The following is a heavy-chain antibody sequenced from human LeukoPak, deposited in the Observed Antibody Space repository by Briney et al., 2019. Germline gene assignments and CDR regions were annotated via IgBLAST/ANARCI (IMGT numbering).Heavy chain of an antibody. Sequence: PGGSLRLSCXASGFTFRSYDMPWVRHVTGKGLEWVSAVGISGDTYYAGSVKGRFTISRENAKNSLYLQMNSLTAGDTAVYYCVRGGIQVSGIDEIDYWGQGTLVTVSS. CDR3: VRGGIQVSGIDEIDY. CDR1: GFTFRSYD. J-gene: IGHJ4*02. V-gene: IGHV3-13*01. D-gene: IGHD6-19*01. CDR2: VGISGDT.